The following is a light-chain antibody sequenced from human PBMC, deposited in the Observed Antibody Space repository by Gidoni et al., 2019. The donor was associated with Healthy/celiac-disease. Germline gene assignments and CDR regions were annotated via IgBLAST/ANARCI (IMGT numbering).Light chain of an antibody. V-gene: IGKV1-5*01. CDR3: QQYNSYST. Sequence: DIQMTQSPSTLSASVGHRVTITCRASQSISSWLAWYQQKPGNAPKLLIYDASSLESGVPSRFSGSGSGTEFTLTISSLQPDDFATYYCQQYNSYSTFGQXTKVEIK. CDR2: DAS. CDR1: QSISSW. J-gene: IGKJ1*01.